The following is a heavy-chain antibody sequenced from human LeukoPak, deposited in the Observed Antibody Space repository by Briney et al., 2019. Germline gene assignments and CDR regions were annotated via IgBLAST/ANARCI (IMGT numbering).Heavy chain of an antibody. CDR2: IYIGGST. CDR1: GFTFSSYA. D-gene: IGHD2-15*01. V-gene: IGHV3-66*01. J-gene: IGHJ6*02. CDR3: ARGVGDCRGGSCYYWGQGTLVTVSSGMDV. Sequence: PGGSLRLSCAASGFTFSSYAMGWVRQAPGKRLEWVSVIYIGGSTYYADAVRGRFTISRDNSKNTVHLQMNSLRAEDTAVYYCARGVGDCRGGSCYYWGQGTLVTVSSGMDVWGQGTTVTVSS.